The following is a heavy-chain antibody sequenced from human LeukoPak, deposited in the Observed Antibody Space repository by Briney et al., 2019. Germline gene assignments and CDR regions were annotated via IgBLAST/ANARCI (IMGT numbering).Heavy chain of an antibody. CDR2: IYYSGST. V-gene: IGHV4-30-4*08. J-gene: IGHJ4*02. D-gene: IGHD6-6*01. Sequence: SETLSLTCTVSGGSISSYYWSWIRQPPGKGLEWIGYIYYSGSTYYNPSLKSRVTISVDTSKNQFSLKLSSVTAADTAVYYCARGTWSSSIDYWGQGTLVTVSS. CDR3: ARGTWSSSIDY. CDR1: GGSISSYY.